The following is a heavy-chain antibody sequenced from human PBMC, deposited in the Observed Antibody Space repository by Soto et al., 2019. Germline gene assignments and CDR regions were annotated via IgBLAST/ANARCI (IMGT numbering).Heavy chain of an antibody. D-gene: IGHD4-17*01. CDR3: AKDMGPYGDFAGIDY. Sequence: SLRLSCEASGFSFSTYTMSWVRQSPGKGLEWVSAVLQTGTSTYYADSVKGRFTISRDIAKHSLYLEMSSLRAEDTALYYCAKDMGPYGDFAGIDYWGQGTLVTVPS. CDR2: VLQTGTST. V-gene: IGHV3-23*01. CDR1: GFSFSTYT. J-gene: IGHJ4*02.